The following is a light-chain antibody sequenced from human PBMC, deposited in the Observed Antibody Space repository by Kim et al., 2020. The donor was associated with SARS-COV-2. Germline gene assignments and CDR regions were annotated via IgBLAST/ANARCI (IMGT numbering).Light chain of an antibody. J-gene: IGLJ1*01. V-gene: IGLV3-9*01. CDR3: QVWDSSTEEV. Sequence: VAPGQTASITCGGKKIGDKYVCWYQQKPGQAPVLVIYKDSNRPSGIPERFSGSNSGNTATLTISRAQAGDEADYYCQVWDSSTEEVFGTGTQVTVL. CDR1: KIGDKY. CDR2: KDS.